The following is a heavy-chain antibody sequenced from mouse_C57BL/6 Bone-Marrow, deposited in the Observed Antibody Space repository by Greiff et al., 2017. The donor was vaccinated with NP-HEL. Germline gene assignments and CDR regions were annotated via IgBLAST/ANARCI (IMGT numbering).Heavy chain of an antibody. CDR3: ARAPWYFDY. CDR1: GYTFTSYW. J-gene: IGHJ2*01. CDR2: IDPSDRET. Sequence: QVQLKQPGAELVRPGSSVKLSCKASGYTFTSYWMHWVKQRPIQGLEWIGNIDPSDRETHYNQKFKDKATLTVDKSSRTAYMQLSSLTSEDSAVYYCARAPWYFDYWGQGTTLTVSS. V-gene: IGHV1-52*01.